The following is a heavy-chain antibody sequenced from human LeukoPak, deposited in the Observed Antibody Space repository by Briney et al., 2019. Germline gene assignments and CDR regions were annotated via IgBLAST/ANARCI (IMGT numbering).Heavy chain of an antibody. CDR1: GYTFTSYY. CDR3: ARDFSGYCSITSFYETPNWFDP. D-gene: IGHD2-2*01. CDR2: INPSGGST. V-gene: IGHV1-46*01. J-gene: IGHJ5*02. Sequence: ASVKVSCKASGYTFTSYYMHWVRQAPGQGLEWMGIINPSGGSTSYAQKFQGRVTMTRDTSTSTVYMELSSLRSEDTAVYYCARDFSGYCSITSFYETPNWFDPWGQGTLVTVSS.